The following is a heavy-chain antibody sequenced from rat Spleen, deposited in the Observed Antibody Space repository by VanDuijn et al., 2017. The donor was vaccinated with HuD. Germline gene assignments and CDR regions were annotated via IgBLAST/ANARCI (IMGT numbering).Heavy chain of an antibody. CDR1: GFTFNNYG. V-gene: IGHV5S13*01. Sequence: EVQLVESGGGLVQPGRSLKLSCVASGFTFNNYGMAWVRQAPTKGLEWVASISTGGGNTYYRDSVKGRFTISRDNAKNTLYLQMDSLRSEDTATYDCATKCTGPFDYWGQGVMVTVSS. CDR3: ATKCTGPFDY. CDR2: ISTGGGNT. D-gene: IGHD1-1*01. J-gene: IGHJ2*01.